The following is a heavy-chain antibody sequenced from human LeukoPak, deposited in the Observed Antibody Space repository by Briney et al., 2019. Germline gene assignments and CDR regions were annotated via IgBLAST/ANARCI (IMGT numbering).Heavy chain of an antibody. D-gene: IGHD1-26*01. J-gene: IGHJ4*02. CDR1: GYTFTGYY. CDR3: ARRTVGATEIFDY. CDR2: INPNSGGT. V-gene: IGHV1-2*02. Sequence: GASVKVSCEASGYTFTGYYMHWVRQAPGQGLEWMGWINPNSGGTNYAQKFQGRVTMTRDTSISTAYMELSRLRSDDTAVYYCARRTVGATEIFDYWGQGTLVTVSS.